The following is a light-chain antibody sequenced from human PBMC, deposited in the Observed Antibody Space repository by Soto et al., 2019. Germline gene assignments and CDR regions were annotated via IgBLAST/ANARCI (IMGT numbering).Light chain of an antibody. Sequence: SYELTQPPSVSVAPEKTATITCGGNNIGNKRVHWYRQKPGQAPVLVISYDSDRPSGIPERFSVSNSGNTATLTISRVEDGDEADYYCQVWDIMTDNYVFGPGTKVTVL. CDR1: NIGNKR. V-gene: IGLV3-21*04. CDR2: YDS. CDR3: QVWDIMTDNYV. J-gene: IGLJ1*01.